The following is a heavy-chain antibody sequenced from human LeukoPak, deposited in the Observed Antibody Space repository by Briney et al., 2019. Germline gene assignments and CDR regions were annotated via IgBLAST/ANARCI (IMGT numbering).Heavy chain of an antibody. CDR2: INPNGGGT. D-gene: IGHD1-26*01. CDR1: GYTFTSYY. Sequence: ASVKVSCKASGYTFTSYYMHWVRQAPGQGLEWMGWINPNGGGTNYAQKFQGRVTMTRDTSISTAYMELSRLRSDDTAVYYRANSGFLVGAIARWGQGTLVTVSS. V-gene: IGHV1-2*02. J-gene: IGHJ4*02. CDR3: ANSGFLVGAIAR.